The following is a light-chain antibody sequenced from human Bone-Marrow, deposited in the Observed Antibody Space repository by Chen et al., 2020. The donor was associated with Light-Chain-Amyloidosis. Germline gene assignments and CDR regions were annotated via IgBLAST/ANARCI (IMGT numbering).Light chain of an antibody. V-gene: IGLV3-21*02. J-gene: IGLJ3*02. CDR2: DDS. CDR3: QVWDRGSDRPV. Sequence: SYVLTKPSSVSVAPGQTATIACGGTKIGSTSVHWYQQTPGQAPLQVVSDDSDRPAGIPERWAGSNSGNTATLTISRVEAGDEADYYCQVWDRGSDRPVFGGGTKLTVL. CDR1: KIGSTS.